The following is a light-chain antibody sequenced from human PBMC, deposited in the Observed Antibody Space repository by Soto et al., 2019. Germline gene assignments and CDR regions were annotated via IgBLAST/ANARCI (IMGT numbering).Light chain of an antibody. CDR2: AAS. V-gene: IGKV1-39*01. Sequence: DIQVTQSPSFLSASVGDRVTITCRASQSISTYLNWYQQKPGKAPKLLIYAASSLQSGVPSRFSGSGSGADFTLTISSLQPEDFATYYCQQSYSTPTFGQGTKVEIK. CDR3: QQSYSTPT. J-gene: IGKJ1*01. CDR1: QSISTY.